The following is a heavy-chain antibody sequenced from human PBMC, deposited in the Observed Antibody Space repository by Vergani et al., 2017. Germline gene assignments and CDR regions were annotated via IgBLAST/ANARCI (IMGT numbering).Heavy chain of an antibody. CDR2: IYYSGSN. Sequence: QVQLQESGPGLVKPSQTLYLTCTVSGCSISSGDYYWGWIRQPPGKGLEWIGYIYYSGSNYYNPSLKRRVTLSVDTSKNQFSLKLSSVAAADTAVYYCARGWRSGYANWDYFDYWGQGTLVTVSS. CDR1: GCSISSGDYY. CDR3: ARGWRSGYANWDYFDY. D-gene: IGHD5-12*01. V-gene: IGHV4-30-4*01. J-gene: IGHJ4*02.